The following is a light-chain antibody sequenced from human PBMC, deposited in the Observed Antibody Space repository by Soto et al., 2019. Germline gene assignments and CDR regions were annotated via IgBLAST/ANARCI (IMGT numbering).Light chain of an antibody. CDR1: QSIGYY. J-gene: IGKJ5*01. Sequence: EIVLTQSPATLSLSPGERATLSCRASQSIGYYLAWYQEKPGQAPRLLIYDASIRATGIPARFSGSGSGTEFTLTISSLQSEDFAVYYCQQYNNWPPFTFGQGTRLEIK. CDR2: DAS. CDR3: QQYNNWPPFT. V-gene: IGKV3D-15*01.